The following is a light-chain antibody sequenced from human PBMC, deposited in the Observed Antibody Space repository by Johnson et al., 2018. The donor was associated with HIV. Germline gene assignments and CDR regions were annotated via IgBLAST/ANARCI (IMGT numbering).Light chain of an antibody. J-gene: IGLJ1*01. CDR2: ENT. Sequence: QSVLTQPPSVSAAPGQKVTISCSGSTSNVGNNFVSWYQHFPGRAPKLLIYENTKRPSGIPDRFSGSKSGTSATLGITGLHTGDEADYYCGTWDTSLSAGGVFGTGTKVTVL. CDR1: TSNVGNNF. V-gene: IGLV1-51*02. CDR3: GTWDTSLSAGGV.